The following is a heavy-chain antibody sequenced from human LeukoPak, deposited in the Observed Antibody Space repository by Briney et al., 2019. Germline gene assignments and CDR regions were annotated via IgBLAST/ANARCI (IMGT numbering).Heavy chain of an antibody. D-gene: IGHD7-27*01. CDR2: IYYSGST. Sequence: PSETLSLTCTVSGGSISSYYWSWIRQPPGKGLEWIGYIYYSGSTNYNPSLKSRVTISVDTSKNQFSLKLSSVTAADTAVYYCARAGYLGYYYYYGMDVWGQGTRSPSP. CDR3: ARAGYLGYYYYYGMDV. V-gene: IGHV4-59*01. CDR1: GGSISSYY. J-gene: IGHJ6*02.